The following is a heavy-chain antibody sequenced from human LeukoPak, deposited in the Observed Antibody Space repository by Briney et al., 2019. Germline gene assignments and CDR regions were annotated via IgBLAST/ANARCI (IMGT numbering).Heavy chain of an antibody. J-gene: IGHJ2*01. D-gene: IGHD6-19*01. CDR2: IYYSGST. V-gene: IGHV4-59*01. CDR3: ARWSSGWTRGAPELIWYFDL. Sequence: PSETLSLTCTVSGGSISSYYCSWIRQPPGKGLEWIGYIYYSGSTNYNPSLKSRVTISVDTSKNQFSLKLSSVTAADTAVYYCARWSSGWTRGAPELIWYFDLWGRGTLVTVSS. CDR1: GGSISSYY.